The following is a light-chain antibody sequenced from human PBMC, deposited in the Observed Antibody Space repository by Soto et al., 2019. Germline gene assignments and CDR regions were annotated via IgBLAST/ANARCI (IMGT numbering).Light chain of an antibody. CDR3: LSYARNRIFV. J-gene: IGLJ2*01. CDR2: ENI. V-gene: IGLV2-23*01. CDR1: SSDVGAYDL. Sequence: QSVLTQPASVSGSPGQSITISCIGTSSDVGAYDLVSWYQQYPGTAPRLIIYENIRRPSGIDSRFSGSKSGNTAALTISGLRAEDESNSHWLSYARNRIFVFGGWTKLTVL.